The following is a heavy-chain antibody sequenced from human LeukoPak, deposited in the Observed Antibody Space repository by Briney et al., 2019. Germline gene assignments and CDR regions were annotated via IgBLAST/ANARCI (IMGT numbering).Heavy chain of an antibody. CDR1: GGSFSGYY. V-gene: IGHV4-34*01. Sequence: SETLSLTCAVYGGSFSGYYWSWIRQPPGKGVEWIGEINHSGSTNYNPSLKSRVTISVDTSKNQFSLKLSSVTAADTAVYYCARGISITMVRGVMGNFDYWGQGTLVTVSS. J-gene: IGHJ4*02. D-gene: IGHD3-10*01. CDR2: INHSGST. CDR3: ARGISITMVRGVMGNFDY.